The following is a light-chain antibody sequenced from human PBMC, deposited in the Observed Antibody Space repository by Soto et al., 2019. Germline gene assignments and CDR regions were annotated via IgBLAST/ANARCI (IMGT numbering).Light chain of an antibody. CDR1: QSISSSF. Sequence: EIMLTQSPGTLSLSPGERATLSCRASQSISSSFLAWYQQRPGQAPRLLIHGVSSKAAGIPDRFSGSGSGTDFTLTINRLEPEDFALYFCQQYGSSPFTFGPGPQLEIK. V-gene: IGKV3-20*01. CDR2: GVS. J-gene: IGKJ3*01. CDR3: QQYGSSPFT.